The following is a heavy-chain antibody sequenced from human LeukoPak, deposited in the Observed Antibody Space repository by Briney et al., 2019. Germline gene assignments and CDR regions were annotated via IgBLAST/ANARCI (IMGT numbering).Heavy chain of an antibody. J-gene: IGHJ4*02. Sequence: SETLSLTCAVYGGSFSGYYWSWIRQPPGKGLEWIGEINRSGSTNYNPSLKSRVTISVDTSKNQFSLKLSSVTAADTAVYYCARGPGCSGGSCYLDLDYWGQGTLVTVSS. CDR3: ARGPGCSGGSCYLDLDY. D-gene: IGHD2-15*01. CDR1: GGSFSGYY. CDR2: INRSGST. V-gene: IGHV4-34*01.